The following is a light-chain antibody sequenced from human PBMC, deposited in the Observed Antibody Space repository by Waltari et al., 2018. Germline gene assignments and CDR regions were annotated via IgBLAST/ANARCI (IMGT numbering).Light chain of an antibody. CDR1: SANIGAGYD. Sequence: QSVLTQPPSVSGAPGQRVTISCTGSSANIGAGYDVPWYQQLPRTAPKLLIFCQRSLLLCFPYLFSPSKSGTSASPAITGLHAGDEADYYCPSYDSSLSGYVFGTGTKVTVL. CDR2: CQR. CDR3: PSYDSSLSGYV. J-gene: IGLJ1*01. V-gene: IGLV1-40*01.